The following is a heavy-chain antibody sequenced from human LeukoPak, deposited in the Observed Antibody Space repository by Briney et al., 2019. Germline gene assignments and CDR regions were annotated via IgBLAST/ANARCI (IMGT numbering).Heavy chain of an antibody. CDR3: ARSEYSYGADAFDI. J-gene: IGHJ3*02. CDR1: GGSISSYY. CDR2: VYVTGST. D-gene: IGHD5-18*01. Sequence: SETLSLTCTVSGGSISSYYWTWIRQPPGKGLEWLGYVYVTGSTDYNPSLKSRIIMSVDRSKNQFSLKLNSVTAADTAVYYCARSEYSYGADAFDIWGQGTMVTVSS. V-gene: IGHV4-59*01.